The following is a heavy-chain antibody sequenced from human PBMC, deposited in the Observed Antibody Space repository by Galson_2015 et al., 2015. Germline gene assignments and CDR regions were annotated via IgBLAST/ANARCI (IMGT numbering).Heavy chain of an antibody. CDR2: TSGSGGST. CDR3: AKYSNPVDAFDI. V-gene: IGHV3-23*01. J-gene: IGHJ3*02. D-gene: IGHD4-11*01. Sequence: SLRLSCAASGFTFSSYAMSWVRQAPGKGLEWVSATSGSGGSTYYADSVKGRFTISRDNSKNTLYLQMNSLRAEDTAVYYCAKYSNPVDAFDIWGQGTMGTVSS. CDR1: GFTFSSYA.